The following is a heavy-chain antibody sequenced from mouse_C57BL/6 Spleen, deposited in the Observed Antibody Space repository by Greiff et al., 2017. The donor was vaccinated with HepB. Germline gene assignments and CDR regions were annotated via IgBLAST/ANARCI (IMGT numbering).Heavy chain of an antibody. CDR3: ARGDITTVVATYAMDD. J-gene: IGHJ4*01. CDR2: IDPSDSYT. V-gene: IGHV1-69*01. D-gene: IGHD1-1*01. Sequence: QVQLQQPGAELVMPGASVKLSCKASGYTFTSYWMHWVKQRPGQGLEWIGEIDPSDSYTNYNQKFKGKSTLTVDKSSSTAYMQLSSLTSEDSAVYYCARGDITTVVATYAMDDWGQGTSVTVSS. CDR1: GYTFTSYW.